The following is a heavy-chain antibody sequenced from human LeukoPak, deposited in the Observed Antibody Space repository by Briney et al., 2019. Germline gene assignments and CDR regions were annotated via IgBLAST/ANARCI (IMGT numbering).Heavy chain of an antibody. V-gene: IGHV4-34*01. Sequence: SETLSLTCAVYGGSFSGYYWSWIRQPPGKGLEWIGEINHSGSTNYNPSLKSRVTISVDTSKNQFSLKLSSVTAADTAVYYCARAKNYDILTGYPFLDYWGQGTLVTVSS. CDR2: INHSGST. D-gene: IGHD3-9*01. CDR1: GGSFSGYY. CDR3: ARAKNYDILTGYPFLDY. J-gene: IGHJ4*02.